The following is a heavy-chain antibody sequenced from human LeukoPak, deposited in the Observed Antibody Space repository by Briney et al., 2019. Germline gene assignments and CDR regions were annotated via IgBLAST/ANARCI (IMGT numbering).Heavy chain of an antibody. CDR2: IYYSGST. CDR1: GGSISSYY. CDR3: AREGGLYCYGSGSYSQEYYYGMDV. J-gene: IGHJ6*02. Sequence: SETLSLTCTVSGGSISSYYWSWIRQPPGKGLEWIGYIYYSGSTNYNPSLKSRVTISVDTSKNQFSLKLSSVTAADTAVYYCAREGGLYCYGSGSYSQEYYYGMDVWGQGTTVTVSS. V-gene: IGHV4-59*12. D-gene: IGHD3-10*01.